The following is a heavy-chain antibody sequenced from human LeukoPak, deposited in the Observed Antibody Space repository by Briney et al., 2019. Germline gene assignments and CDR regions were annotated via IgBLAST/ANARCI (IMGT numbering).Heavy chain of an antibody. CDR3: ARLSNWGLVDY. V-gene: IGHV1-2*02. Sequence: ASVKVSCKASGYTFTGYYIHWVRQAPGQGLEWMGWINPNSGGTNHAQKFQGRVTMTRDTSISTAYMELSRLRSDDTAVYYCARLSNWGLVDYWGQGTLVTVSS. D-gene: IGHD7-27*01. CDR2: INPNSGGT. J-gene: IGHJ4*02. CDR1: GYTFTGYY.